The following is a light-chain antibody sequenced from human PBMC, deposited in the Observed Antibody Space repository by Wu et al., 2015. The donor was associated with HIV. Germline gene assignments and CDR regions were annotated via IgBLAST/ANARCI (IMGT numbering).Light chain of an antibody. CDR3: QQYRNDLXT. CDR2: RAS. J-gene: IGKJ1*01. CDR1: QSISSW. Sequence: DIQMTQSPSTLSASVGDRVTITCRASQSISSWLAWYQQKPGKAPKLLMYRASTLESGVPSRFSGSGSGTEFTLTISNLQPDDFATYYCQQYRNDLXTFGQGTEGGNQT. V-gene: IGKV1-5*03.